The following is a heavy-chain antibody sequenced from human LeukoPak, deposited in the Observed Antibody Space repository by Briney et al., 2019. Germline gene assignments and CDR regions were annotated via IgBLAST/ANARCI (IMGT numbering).Heavy chain of an antibody. Sequence: SETLSLTCAVYGESFSGYYWSWIRQPPGKGLEWIGEINHSGSTNYNPSLKSRVTISVDTSKNQFSLKLSSVTAADTAVYYCARTGYSSGWLRHWGQGTLVTVSS. V-gene: IGHV4-34*01. CDR2: INHSGST. CDR1: GESFSGYY. CDR3: ARTGYSSGWLRH. D-gene: IGHD6-19*01. J-gene: IGHJ4*02.